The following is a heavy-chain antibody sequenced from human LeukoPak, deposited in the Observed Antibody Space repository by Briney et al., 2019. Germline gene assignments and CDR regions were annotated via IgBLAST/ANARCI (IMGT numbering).Heavy chain of an antibody. V-gene: IGHV3-9*03. J-gene: IGHJ4*02. CDR2: IRWNSGRI. CDR3: AKAAYCSSTRCYFDY. D-gene: IGHD2-2*01. Sequence: GTSLRLSCAASGFNLDDYAMHSLRQAQGNGLEWVSVIRWNSGRIGYADSVNGRFTISRDNAKNSLYLQTNSLRAEDMALYYCAKAAYCSSTRCYFDYWGQGTLVTVSS. CDR1: GFNLDDYA.